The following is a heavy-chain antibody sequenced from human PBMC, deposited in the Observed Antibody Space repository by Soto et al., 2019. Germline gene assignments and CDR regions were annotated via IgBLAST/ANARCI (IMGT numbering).Heavy chain of an antibody. CDR1: GFTFSSYG. CDR2: IWYDGSNK. Sequence: QVQLVESGGGVVQPGRSLRLSCAASGFTFSSYGMHWVRQAPGKGLEWVAVIWYDGSNKYYADSVKGRFTISRDNSKNTLYLQMNSLRAEDTAVYYCARTRDVLRFLEWLLTEAMDVWRKGTTVTVSS. D-gene: IGHD3-3*01. CDR3: ARTRDVLRFLEWLLTEAMDV. J-gene: IGHJ6*03. V-gene: IGHV3-33*01.